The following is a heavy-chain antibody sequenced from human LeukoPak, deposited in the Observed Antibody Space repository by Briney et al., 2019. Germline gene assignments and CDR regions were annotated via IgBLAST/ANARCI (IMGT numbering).Heavy chain of an antibody. Sequence: PGGSLRLSCAASGFIFSNYGMHWVRQAPGKGLDWVAVIWYDGSYKYYADSVKGRFTISRDNSKNTLYLQMNSLRAEDTAIYHCAKVVQYTASTGTGLDYWGQGTLVTVSS. V-gene: IGHV3-33*06. CDR2: IWYDGSYK. D-gene: IGHD6-13*01. J-gene: IGHJ4*02. CDR1: GFIFSNYG. CDR3: AKVVQYTASTGTGLDY.